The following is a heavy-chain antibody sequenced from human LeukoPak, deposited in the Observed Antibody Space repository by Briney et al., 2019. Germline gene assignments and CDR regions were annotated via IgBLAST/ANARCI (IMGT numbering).Heavy chain of an antibody. CDR2: ISSSGSTI. D-gene: IGHD2-2*03. CDR3: ARVGIVVVPAATAFDI. Sequence: GGSLRLSCAASGFTFSSYAMSWVRQAPGKGLEWVSYISSSGSTIYYADSVKGRFTISRDNAKNSLYLQMNSLRAEDTAVYYCARVGIVVVPAATAFDIWGQGTMVTVSS. J-gene: IGHJ3*02. CDR1: GFTFSSYA. V-gene: IGHV3-48*04.